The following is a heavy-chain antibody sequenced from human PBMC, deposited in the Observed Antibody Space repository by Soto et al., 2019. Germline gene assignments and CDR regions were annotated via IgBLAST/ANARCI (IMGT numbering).Heavy chain of an antibody. J-gene: IGHJ4*02. V-gene: IGHV1-18*01. CDR1: GYTFASYA. CDR2: ISAYNGNT. Sequence: QVQLLQSGAEAKKPGASVKVSCKASGYTFASYAISWMRQAPGQGLEWMGWISAYNGNTNNAQKLQGRVTMTTDTSASTAYMEKRSLRSDDTAVYYCAREPPPPDYWGQGTLVTVSS. CDR3: AREPPPPDY.